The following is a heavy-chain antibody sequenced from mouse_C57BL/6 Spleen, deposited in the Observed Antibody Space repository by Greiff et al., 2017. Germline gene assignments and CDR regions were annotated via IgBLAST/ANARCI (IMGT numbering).Heavy chain of an antibody. CDR1: GFSLTSYG. D-gene: IGHD2-1*01. Sequence: QVQLQQSGPGLVQPSPSLSITCTVSGFSLTSYGVHWVRQSPGKGLEWLGVIWRGGSTDYNAAFMSRLSITKDNSKSQVFFTMNSLQADDTAIYYCAKGDGNCVHWYFDVWGTGTTVTVSS. J-gene: IGHJ1*03. CDR3: AKGDGNCVHWYFDV. CDR2: IWRGGST. V-gene: IGHV2-5*01.